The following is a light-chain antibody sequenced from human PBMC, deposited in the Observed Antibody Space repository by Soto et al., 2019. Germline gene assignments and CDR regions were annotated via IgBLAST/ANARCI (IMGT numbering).Light chain of an antibody. CDR3: QQYSSSPRYT. CDR2: GAS. CDR1: QSVSSSY. Sequence: EIVLTQSPGTLSLSPGERATLSCRASQSVSSSYLAWYQQKPGQAPRLLIYGASSRATGIPARFSGSGSGTDFTLTISRLESEDFAVYYCQQYSSSPRYTFGQGTKLEIK. J-gene: IGKJ2*01. V-gene: IGKV3-20*01.